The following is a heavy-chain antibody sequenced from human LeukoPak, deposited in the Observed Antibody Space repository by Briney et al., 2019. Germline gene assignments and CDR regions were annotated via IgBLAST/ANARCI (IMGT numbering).Heavy chain of an antibody. CDR1: GGSISSGGYY. Sequence: SETLSLTCTVSGGSISSGGYYWSWIRQPPGKGLEWIGYIYHSGSTYYNPSLKSRVTISVDRSKNQFSLKLSSVTAADTAVYYCASFFANGWAAFDIWGQGTMVTVSS. V-gene: IGHV4-30-2*01. D-gene: IGHD2-8*01. CDR3: ASFFANGWAAFDI. CDR2: IYHSGST. J-gene: IGHJ3*02.